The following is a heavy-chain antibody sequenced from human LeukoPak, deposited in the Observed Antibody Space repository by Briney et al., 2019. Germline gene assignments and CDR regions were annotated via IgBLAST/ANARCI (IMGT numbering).Heavy chain of an antibody. D-gene: IGHD1-26*01. J-gene: IGHJ3*02. CDR1: GYIFTSYG. Sequence: ASVTVSCKASGYIFTSYGISWVRQAPGQGLEWMGWISGYNGNRKYAQKFQGRVTMTTDTPTNTAYMELRSLRSDDTAVYYCARLTHRSSDAFDIWGQGTMVTVSS. CDR3: ARLTHRSSDAFDI. CDR2: ISGYNGNR. V-gene: IGHV1-18*01.